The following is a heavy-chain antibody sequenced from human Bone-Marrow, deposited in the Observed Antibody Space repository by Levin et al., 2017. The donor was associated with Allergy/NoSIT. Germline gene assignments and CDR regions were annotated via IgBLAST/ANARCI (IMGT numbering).Heavy chain of an antibody. D-gene: IGHD6-13*01. CDR2: MKHDGSEE. J-gene: IGHJ4*02. CDR3: VRYLIRSGSWYDYVEY. CDR1: GFTFSNYW. V-gene: IGHV3-7*01. Sequence: QSGGSLRLSCAASGFTFSNYWMSWVRQAPGKGLEWVANMKHDGSEEYYVDSVKGRFTISRDNAKNSLFLQMNSLRAEDTAVYYCVRYLIRSGSWYDYVEYWGQGTLVTVSS.